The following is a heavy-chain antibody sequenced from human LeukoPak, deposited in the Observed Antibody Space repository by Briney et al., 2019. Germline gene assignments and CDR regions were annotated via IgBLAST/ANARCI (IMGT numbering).Heavy chain of an antibody. CDR3: AKDGVGYPYYFDY. J-gene: IGHJ4*02. CDR1: GYTFTSYA. V-gene: IGHV1-3*01. Sequence: ASVKVSCKASGYTFTSYAMHWVRQAPGQRLEWMGWINAGNGNTKYSQKFQGRVTITRDTSASTAYMELSSLRSEDTAVYYCAKDGVGYPYYFDYWGQGTLVTVSS. CDR2: INAGNGNT. D-gene: IGHD3-3*01.